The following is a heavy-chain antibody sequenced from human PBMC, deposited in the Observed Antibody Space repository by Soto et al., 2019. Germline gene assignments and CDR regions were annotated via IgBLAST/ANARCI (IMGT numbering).Heavy chain of an antibody. CDR2: MYYSGTT. Sequence: QVQLQESGPGLVKPSQTLSLSCTVSGDSISSGGYYWSWIRQHPRKGLEWIGYMYYSGTTYFNPSLKSRVTXSVDXXXXXXXXXXXXXXXXXXXXXXXXXXNAGAFDIWGQGTMVTVSS. J-gene: IGHJ3*02. V-gene: IGHV4-31*03. CDR3: XXXXNAGAFDI. CDR1: GDSISSGGYY.